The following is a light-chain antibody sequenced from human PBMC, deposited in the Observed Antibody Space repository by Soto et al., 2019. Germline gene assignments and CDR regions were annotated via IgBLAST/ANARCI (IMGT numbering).Light chain of an antibody. Sequence: QSVLTQPRSVSGSPGQSVTISCTGTSSDVGAYNYVSWYQQHPGKAPKFMIYDVSKRPSGVPDRFSGSKSGNTASLTISGLQADDEADDYCCSYAGTYSDVFGTGTKVTVL. J-gene: IGLJ1*01. CDR3: CSYAGTYSDV. CDR1: SSDVGAYNY. CDR2: DVS. V-gene: IGLV2-11*01.